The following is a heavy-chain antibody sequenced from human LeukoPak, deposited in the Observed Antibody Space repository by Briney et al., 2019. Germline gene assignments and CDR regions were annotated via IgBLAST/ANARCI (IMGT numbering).Heavy chain of an antibody. J-gene: IGHJ4*02. V-gene: IGHV3-48*03. CDR1: GFTFSSYE. CDR2: ISSSGSTA. CDR3: AREWQLLVAFDY. Sequence: GGSLRLSCAASGFTFSSYEMNWVRQAPGKGLEWVSYISSSGSTAYYADSMKGRFTISRDNAKNSLYLQMNSLRAEDTAVYYCAREWQLLVAFDYWGQGTLDTVSS. D-gene: IGHD2-15*01.